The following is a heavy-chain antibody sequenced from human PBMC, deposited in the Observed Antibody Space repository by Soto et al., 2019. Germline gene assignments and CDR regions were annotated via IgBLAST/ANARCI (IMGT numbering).Heavy chain of an antibody. J-gene: IGHJ5*02. CDR2: TYYRSKWYN. Sequence: PSQTLSLTCAISGDSVSSNRAAWNWIRQSPSRGLEWLGRTYYRSKWYNDYAVSVKSRITINPDTSKNQFSLQLKSVTPEDTAVYYCARGLYSSSWSNWFDPWGQGTLVTVSS. CDR1: GDSVSSNRAA. V-gene: IGHV6-1*01. D-gene: IGHD6-13*01. CDR3: ARGLYSSSWSNWFDP.